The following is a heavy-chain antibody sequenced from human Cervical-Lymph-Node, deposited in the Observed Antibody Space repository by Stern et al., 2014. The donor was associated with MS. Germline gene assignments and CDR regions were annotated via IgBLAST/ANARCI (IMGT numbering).Heavy chain of an antibody. J-gene: IGHJ6*02. Sequence: VQLVQSGGGLVQPGRSLRLSCAASGFTFDDYAMHWVRQAPGKGLEWVSGISWNSGSIGYADSVKGRFTISRDSAKNSLYLQMNRLRAEDTALYYCAKDRNRGYSYGYSYGMDVWGQGTTVTVSS. CDR1: GFTFDDYA. D-gene: IGHD5-18*01. V-gene: IGHV3-9*01. CDR3: AKDRNRGYSYGYSYGMDV. CDR2: ISWNSGSI.